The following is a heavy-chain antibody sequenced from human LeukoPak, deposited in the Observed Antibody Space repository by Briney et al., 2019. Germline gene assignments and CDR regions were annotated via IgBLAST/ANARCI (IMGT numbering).Heavy chain of an antibody. CDR2: INPNSGGT. D-gene: IGHD3-9*01. J-gene: IGHJ4*02. CDR3: ARGTHDILGPVDY. V-gene: IGHV1-2*02. Sequence: GASVKVSCKASGYTFTVYYMHWVRPAPGQGREWMGWINPNSGGTNYAQKFQGRVTMTRDTSISTAYMELSRLRSDDTAVYYCARGTHDILGPVDYWGQGTLVTVSS. CDR1: GYTFTVYY.